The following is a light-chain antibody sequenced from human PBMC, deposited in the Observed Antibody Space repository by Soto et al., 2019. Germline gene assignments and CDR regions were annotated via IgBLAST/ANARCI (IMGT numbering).Light chain of an antibody. J-gene: IGLJ2*01. CDR3: SSFTTSSTRI. CDR1: SSDVGTYNY. Sequence: QSALTQPASVSGSPGQSITISCAGTSSDVGTYNYVSWYQQHPGSTPKIIIYEVSNRPSGVSDRFSGSKSGNTASLTISGLQAGDEADYYCSSFTTSSTRIVGGGTKLTVL. V-gene: IGLV2-14*01. CDR2: EVS.